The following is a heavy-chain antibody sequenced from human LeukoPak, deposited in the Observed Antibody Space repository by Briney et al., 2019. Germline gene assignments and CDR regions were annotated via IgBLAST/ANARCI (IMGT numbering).Heavy chain of an antibody. CDR1: GGSISSYY. D-gene: IGHD3-9*01. Sequence: SETLSLTCTVSGGSISSYYWSWIRQPPGKGLEWIGYIYYSGSTNYNPSLKSRVTISVDTSKNQFSLKLSSVTAADTAVYYCASSYLTISDYYGMDVWGRGTTVTVSS. V-gene: IGHV4-59*08. CDR2: IYYSGST. CDR3: ASSYLTISDYYGMDV. J-gene: IGHJ6*02.